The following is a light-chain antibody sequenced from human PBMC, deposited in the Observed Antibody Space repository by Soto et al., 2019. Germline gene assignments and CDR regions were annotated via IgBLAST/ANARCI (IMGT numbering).Light chain of an antibody. CDR2: GAS. V-gene: IGKV3-20*01. J-gene: IGKJ1*01. CDR3: QQSGSSPRT. CDR1: QSVSSPY. Sequence: EIVLTQSPGTLTLSPGERATLSCRASQSVSSPYVAWYQHKPGQAPRLLISGASTRATGIPDRFSGSGSGTDFTLTLSRLEPEDFAVYYCQQSGSSPRTFGQGTKVEVK.